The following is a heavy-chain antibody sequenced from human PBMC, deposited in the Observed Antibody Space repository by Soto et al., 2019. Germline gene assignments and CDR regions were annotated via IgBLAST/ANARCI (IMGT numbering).Heavy chain of an antibody. Sequence: QVQLVESGGGVVQPGRFLRLSCAASGFTFSSYAMHWVRQAPGKGLEWVAVISYDGSNKYYADSVKGRFTISRDNSKNTLYLQMNSLRAEDTAVYYCARDSVPPYYDSPYGMDVWGQGTTVTVSS. J-gene: IGHJ6*02. V-gene: IGHV3-30-3*01. CDR1: GFTFSSYA. CDR3: ARDSVPPYYDSPYGMDV. D-gene: IGHD3-22*01. CDR2: ISYDGSNK.